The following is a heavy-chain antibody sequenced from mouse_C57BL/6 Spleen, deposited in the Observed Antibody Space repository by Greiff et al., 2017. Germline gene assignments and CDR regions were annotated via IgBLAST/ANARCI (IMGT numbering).Heavy chain of an antibody. CDR1: GYSITSGYY. J-gene: IGHJ4*01. D-gene: IGHD1-1*01. CDR3: ASYYYGSNYAMDY. CDR2: ISYDGSN. Sequence: EVQLVESGPGLVKPSPSLSLTCSVTGYSITSGYYWNWIRQFPGNKLEWMGYISYDGSNNYNPSLKNRISITRDTSKNQFFLKLNSVTTEDTATYYCASYYYGSNYAMDYWGQGTSVTVSS. V-gene: IGHV3-6*01.